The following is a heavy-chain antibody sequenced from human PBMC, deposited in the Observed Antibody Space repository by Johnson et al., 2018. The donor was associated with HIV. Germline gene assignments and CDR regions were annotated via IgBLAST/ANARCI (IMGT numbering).Heavy chain of an antibody. V-gene: IGHV3-30-3*01. D-gene: IGHD5-12*01. Sequence: VQLVESGGGVVQPGGSLRLSCAASGFTFSSYAMHWVRQAPGKGLEWVAVISFDENNKVYADSVKGRFTISRDNSKNTLFLHMNSRRTEDTAIYYCARVGVSGYDLAAFDIWGRGTMVTVSS. CDR1: GFTFSSYA. CDR3: ARVGVSGYDLAAFDI. J-gene: IGHJ3*02. CDR2: ISFDENNK.